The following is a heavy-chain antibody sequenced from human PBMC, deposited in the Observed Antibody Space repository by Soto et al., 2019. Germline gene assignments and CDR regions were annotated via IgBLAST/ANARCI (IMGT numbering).Heavy chain of an antibody. CDR2: IYYSGST. CDR1: GGSISSSSYY. Sequence: SETLSLTCTVSGGSISSSSYYWGWIRQPPGKGLEWIGSIYYSGSTYYNPSLKSRVTISVDTSKNQFSLKLSSVTAADTAVYYCARLSFHGEYYFAYWGLGTLVTVSS. D-gene: IGHD4-17*01. J-gene: IGHJ4*02. CDR3: ARLSFHGEYYFAY. V-gene: IGHV4-39*01.